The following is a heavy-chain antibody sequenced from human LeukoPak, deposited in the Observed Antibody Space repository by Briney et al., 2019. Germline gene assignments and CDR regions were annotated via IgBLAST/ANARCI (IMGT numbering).Heavy chain of an antibody. D-gene: IGHD1-26*01. CDR3: ARERGGATTGLDY. V-gene: IGHV1-2*04. Sequence: GAPVKVSCKASGYTFTGYYMHWVRQAPGQGLEWMGWINPNSGGTNYAQKFQGWVTMTRDTSISTAYMELSRLRSDDTAVYYCARERGGATTGLDYWGQGTLVTVSS. CDR2: INPNSGGT. CDR1: GYTFTGYY. J-gene: IGHJ4*02.